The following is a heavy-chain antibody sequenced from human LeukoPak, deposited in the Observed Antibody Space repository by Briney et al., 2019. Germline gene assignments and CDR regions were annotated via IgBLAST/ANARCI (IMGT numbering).Heavy chain of an antibody. CDR3: AREYYDFWSGYAKPYYYYYYYMDV. CDR1: GFTFSSYS. V-gene: IGHV3-48*02. Sequence: GGSLRLSCATSGFTFSSYSMNWVRQAPGKGLEWVSYISSSSSTIYYADSVKGRFTISRDNAKNSLYLQMNSLRDEDTAVYYCAREYYDFWSGYAKPYYYYYYYMDVWGKGTTVTASS. CDR2: ISSSSSTI. D-gene: IGHD3-3*01. J-gene: IGHJ6*03.